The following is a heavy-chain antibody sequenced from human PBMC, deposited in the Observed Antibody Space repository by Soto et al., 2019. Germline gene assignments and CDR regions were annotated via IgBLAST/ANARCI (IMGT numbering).Heavy chain of an antibody. V-gene: IGHV1-69*12. CDR1: GGTFSSYA. Sequence: QVQLVQSGAEVKKPGSSVKVSCKASGGTFSSYAISWVRQAPGQGLEWMGGIIPIFGTANYAQKFQGRVTITADESTSAAYMELSSLRSEDKAVYYCASPPNESSGYYYGMDVWGQGTTVTVSS. D-gene: IGHD6-19*01. CDR3: ASPPNESSGYYYGMDV. J-gene: IGHJ6*02. CDR2: IIPIFGTA.